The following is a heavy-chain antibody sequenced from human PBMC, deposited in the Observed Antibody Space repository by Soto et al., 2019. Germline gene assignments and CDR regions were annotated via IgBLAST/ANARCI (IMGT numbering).Heavy chain of an antibody. CDR3: ARVKVGAYYYYGMDV. CDR2: IYYSGST. Sequence: SETLSLTCTVSGGSISSGGYYWSWIRQHPGKGLEWIGYIYYSGSTYYNPSLKSRVTISVDTSKNQFSLKLGSVTAADTAVYYCARVKVGAYYYYGMDVWGQGTTVTVSS. D-gene: IGHD3-16*01. J-gene: IGHJ6*02. CDR1: GGSISSGGYY. V-gene: IGHV4-31*03.